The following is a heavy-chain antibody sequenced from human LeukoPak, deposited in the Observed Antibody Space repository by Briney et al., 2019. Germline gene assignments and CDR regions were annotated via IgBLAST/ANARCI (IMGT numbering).Heavy chain of an antibody. D-gene: IGHD6-19*01. CDR3: ARGVTGGWYGDFQH. CDR2: IYYSGST. J-gene: IGHJ1*01. CDR1: GGSINTYF. V-gene: IGHV4-59*01. Sequence: SETLSLTCTVSGGSINTYFWSWIRQPPGKGLEWMGYIYYSGSTNYNPSLKSRVTISVDTSKNQFSLKLSSVTAADTAVYYCARGVTGGWYGDFQHWGQGTLVTVSS.